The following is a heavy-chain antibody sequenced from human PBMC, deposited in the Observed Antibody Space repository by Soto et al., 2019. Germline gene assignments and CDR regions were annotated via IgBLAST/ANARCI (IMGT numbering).Heavy chain of an antibody. V-gene: IGHV3-30-3*01. Sequence: QVQLVESGGGVVQPGRSLRLSCAASGFTFSSYAMHWVRQAPGKGLEWVAVISYDGSNKYYADSVKGRFTISRDNSKNTLYLQMNSLRAEDTAVYYCASKTGGGGYWGQGTLVTVSS. D-gene: IGHD3-16*01. CDR2: ISYDGSNK. J-gene: IGHJ4*02. CDR3: ASKTGGGGY. CDR1: GFTFSSYA.